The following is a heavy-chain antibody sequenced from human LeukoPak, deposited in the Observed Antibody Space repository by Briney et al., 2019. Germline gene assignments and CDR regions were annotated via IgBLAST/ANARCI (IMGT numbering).Heavy chain of an antibody. CDR3: ARDRYSSSSDGYYFDY. CDR1: GGSISSSSYY. D-gene: IGHD6-6*01. Sequence: SETLSLTCTVSGGSISSSSYYWGWIRQPPGKGLEWIGSIYYSGSTYYNPSLKSRVTVSVDTSKNQFSLKLSSVTAADTAVYYCARDRYSSSSDGYYFDYWGQGTLVTVSS. CDR2: IYYSGST. V-gene: IGHV4-39*07. J-gene: IGHJ4*02.